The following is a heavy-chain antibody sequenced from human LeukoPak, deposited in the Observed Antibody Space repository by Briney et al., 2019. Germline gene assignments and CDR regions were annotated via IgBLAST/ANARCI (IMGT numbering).Heavy chain of an antibody. V-gene: IGHV4-39*07. D-gene: IGHD3-16*02. CDR2: IYYSGST. Sequence: PSETLSLTCTVSGGSISSSSYYWGWIRQPPGKGLEWIGSIYYSGSTYYNPSLKSRVTISVDTSKNQFSLKLSSVTAADTAVYYCARYVWGSYRYMSYFDYWGQGTLVTVSS. CDR3: ARYVWGSYRYMSYFDY. J-gene: IGHJ4*02. CDR1: GGSISSSSYY.